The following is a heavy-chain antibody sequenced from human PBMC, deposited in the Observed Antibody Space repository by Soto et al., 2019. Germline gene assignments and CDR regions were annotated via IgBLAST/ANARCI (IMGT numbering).Heavy chain of an antibody. CDR1: GYTFTDYY. J-gene: IGHJ5*02. D-gene: IGHD3-22*01. CDR3: ARDVGLSYYDSSGYYNWFDP. CDR2: ISPNSGGT. V-gene: IGHV1-2*02. Sequence: ASVKVSCKASGYTFTDYYIHWVRQAPGQGLEWMGWISPNSGGTNYAQKFQGRVTLTRDTSISTAYTELSRLRSDDTAVYYCARDVGLSYYDSSGYYNWFDPWGQGTLVTVSS.